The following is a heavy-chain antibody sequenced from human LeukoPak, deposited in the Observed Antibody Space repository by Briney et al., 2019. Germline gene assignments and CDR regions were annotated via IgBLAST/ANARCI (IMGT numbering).Heavy chain of an antibody. J-gene: IGHJ5*02. Sequence: GGSLRLSCAASGFTFSSYAMHWVRQAPGKGLEWVAVISYDGSNKYYADSVKGRFTISRDNSKNTLYLQMNSLRAEDTAVYYCARDWSEGGAHNWFDPWGQGTLVTVSS. V-gene: IGHV3-30*14. CDR3: ARDWSEGGAHNWFDP. CDR1: GFTFSSYA. D-gene: IGHD3-16*01. CDR2: ISYDGSNK.